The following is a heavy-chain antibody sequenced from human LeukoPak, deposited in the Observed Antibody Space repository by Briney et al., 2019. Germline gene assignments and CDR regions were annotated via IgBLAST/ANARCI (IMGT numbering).Heavy chain of an antibody. CDR3: TTAANPRVTDDGFDI. Sequence: AGGSLRLSCAASGFTFNNAWMNWVRQAPGKGLEWVGRIKRKRDGGTTDYAAPVKGRFTISRDDSKSTLFLQLNSLKIEDTAVYYCTTAANPRVTDDGFDIWGQGTMVTVSS. J-gene: IGHJ3*02. CDR2: IKRKRDGGTT. CDR1: GFTFNNAW. V-gene: IGHV3-15*01.